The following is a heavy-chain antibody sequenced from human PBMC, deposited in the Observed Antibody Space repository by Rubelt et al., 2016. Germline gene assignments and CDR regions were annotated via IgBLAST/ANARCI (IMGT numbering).Heavy chain of an antibody. CDR1: GFTFSSYA. CDR2: ISYDGSNK. V-gene: IGHV3-30*04. J-gene: IGHJ5*02. Sequence: GFTFSSYAMHWVRQAPGKGLEWVAVISYDGSNKYYADSVKGRFTISRDNAKNSLYLQMNSLRAEDTAVYYCAGVVPAAMQFDPWGQGTLVTVSS. CDR3: AGVVPAAMQFDP. D-gene: IGHD2-2*01.